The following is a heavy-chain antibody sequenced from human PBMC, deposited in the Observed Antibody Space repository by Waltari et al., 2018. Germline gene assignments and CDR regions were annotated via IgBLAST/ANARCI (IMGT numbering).Heavy chain of an antibody. D-gene: IGHD5-12*01. J-gene: IGHJ5*02. CDR1: GGSTSRSSSY. CDR2: IYYSGST. CDR3: ARHWKKSGYRFDP. Sequence: QLQLQESGPGLVEPSETLSLTCTLSGGSTSRSSSYWGWIRQSPGKGLEWIGSIYYSGSTYYNPTLKSRVTISGDTSKNQFSLKLSSVTAADTAVYYCARHWKKSGYRFDPWGQGTLVTVSS. V-gene: IGHV4-39*01.